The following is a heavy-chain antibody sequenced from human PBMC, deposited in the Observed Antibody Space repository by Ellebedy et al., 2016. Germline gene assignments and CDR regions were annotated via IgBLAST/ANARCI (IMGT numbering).Heavy chain of an antibody. J-gene: IGHJ6*03. CDR2: IYHRGST. D-gene: IGHD4-23*01. V-gene: IGHV4-39*01. CDR1: GGSFSGSDSY. Sequence: SETLSLTXSVSGGSFSGSDSYWGWTRQAPGKGLEWIGNIYHRGSTYYNPSLKSRVTISVDTANNQFFLKLSSVTAADTAVYFCVRWYFYYMDVWGKGTTVIVS. CDR3: VRWYFYYMDV.